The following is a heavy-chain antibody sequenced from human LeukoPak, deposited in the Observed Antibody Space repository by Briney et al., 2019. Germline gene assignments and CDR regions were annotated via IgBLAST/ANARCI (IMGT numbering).Heavy chain of an antibody. CDR2: IGSSVTTI. Sequence: GGSLRPSCTASGFTFSDYYLTWIRQAPGKGLEWVSYIGSSVTTIHYADSVKGRFTIFRDHAKNSLYLQMNSLRAEDTAVYYCARGSWRVTTIPDYWGQGTLVTVSS. CDR1: GFTFSDYY. D-gene: IGHD2-21*02. V-gene: IGHV3-11*01. CDR3: ARGSWRVTTIPDY. J-gene: IGHJ4*02.